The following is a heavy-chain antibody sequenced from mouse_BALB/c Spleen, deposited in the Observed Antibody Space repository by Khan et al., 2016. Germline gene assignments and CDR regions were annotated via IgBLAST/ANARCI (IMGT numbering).Heavy chain of an antibody. Sequence: QIQLVQSGPELKRPGKTVKISCKASEYTFTNYGINWVKQAPGKGLKWMGWINTYSGESKYADDFKGRFAFSLENSANTAYLQINNLKNEDTATYFCARYRYYYGSSRYFDVWGAGTTVTVSS. CDR2: INTYSGES. CDR1: EYTFTNYG. J-gene: IGHJ1*01. D-gene: IGHD1-1*01. CDR3: ARYRYYYGSSRYFDV. V-gene: IGHV9-3-1*01.